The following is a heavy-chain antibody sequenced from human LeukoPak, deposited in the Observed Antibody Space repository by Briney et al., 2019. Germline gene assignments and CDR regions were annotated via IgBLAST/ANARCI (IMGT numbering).Heavy chain of an antibody. J-gene: IGHJ4*02. CDR3: ARDRDDFWSGYSFDY. V-gene: IGHV1-46*01. Sequence: ASVKVSCKASGYTFTSYYMHWVRQAPGQGLEWMGIINPSGGSTSYAQKFQGRVTMTRDMSTSTVYMELSSLRSEDTAVYYCARDRDDFWSGYSFDYWGQGTLVTVSS. CDR2: INPSGGST. D-gene: IGHD3-3*01. CDR1: GYTFTSYY.